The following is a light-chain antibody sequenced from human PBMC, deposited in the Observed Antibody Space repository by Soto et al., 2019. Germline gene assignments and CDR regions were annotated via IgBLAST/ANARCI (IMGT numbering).Light chain of an antibody. V-gene: IGLV2-11*01. CDR1: SSYVGGYDY. CDR2: GVT. CDR3: CSFAGSSLA. J-gene: IGLJ2*01. Sequence: QSVLTQPRSVSGSPGQSVTISCTGTSSYVGGYDYVSWFQHHPGKAPKLIIYGVTKRPSGVADRFSGSKSGNTASLTISGLQAEDEADYYCCSFAGSSLAFGGGTKLTVL.